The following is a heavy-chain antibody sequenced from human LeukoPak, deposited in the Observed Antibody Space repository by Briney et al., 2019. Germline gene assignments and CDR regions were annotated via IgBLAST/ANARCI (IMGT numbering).Heavy chain of an antibody. J-gene: IGHJ4*02. CDR2: IYTSGST. CDR1: GASISSYY. CDR3: ARDHGYSSGWYCDY. D-gene: IGHD6-19*01. Sequence: SETLSLTYTVSGASISSYYWSWIRQPAGKGLEWIRRIYTSGSTNYNPSLKSRVTMSVDTSKNQFSLKLSSVTAADTAVYYCARDHGYSSGWYCDYWGQGTLVTVSS. V-gene: IGHV4-4*07.